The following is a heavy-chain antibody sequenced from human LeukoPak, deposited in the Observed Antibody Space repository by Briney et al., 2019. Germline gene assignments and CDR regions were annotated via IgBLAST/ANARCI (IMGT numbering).Heavy chain of an antibody. J-gene: IGHJ4*02. CDR2: ISASTTYT. V-gene: IGHV3-23*01. D-gene: IGHD2-15*01. CDR3: ARELPPVVTYYFDY. CDR1: GFTFSGSA. Sequence: PGESLRLSCAASGFTFSGSAMSWVRQAPGKGLDWVSSISASTTYTYTHYADSVKGRFTISRDNSKNTLYLQMNSLRAEDTAVYYCARELPPVVTYYFDYWGQGTLVTVSS.